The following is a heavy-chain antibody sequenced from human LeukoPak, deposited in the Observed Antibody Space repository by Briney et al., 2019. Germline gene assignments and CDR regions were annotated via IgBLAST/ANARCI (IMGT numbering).Heavy chain of an antibody. CDR1: GGSISSYY. J-gene: IGHJ4*02. CDR2: IYYSEST. CDR3: ASSRLRYCSGGSCHADYYFDY. V-gene: IGHV4-59*01. Sequence: PSETLSLTCTVSGGSISSYYWSWIGQPPGKGLEWIGYIYYSESTNYNPSLKSRVTVSVDTSKNQFSLKLSSVTAADTAVYYCASSRLRYCSGGSCHADYYFDYWGQGTLVTVSS. D-gene: IGHD2-15*01.